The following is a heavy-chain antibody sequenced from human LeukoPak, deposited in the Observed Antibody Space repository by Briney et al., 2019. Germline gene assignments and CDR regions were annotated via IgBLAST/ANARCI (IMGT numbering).Heavy chain of an antibody. J-gene: IGHJ4*02. CDR2: ISGSGGST. CDR3: AKGTVWLPYYFDY. Sequence: GGSLRLSCAASGFTFSSYAMSWVRQAPGKGLEWVSAISGSGGSTYYADSVKGRFTISRDNSKNTLYLQMNSLRADDTAVYYCAKGTVWLPYYFDYWGQGTLVTVSS. D-gene: IGHD5-24*01. CDR1: GFTFSSYA. V-gene: IGHV3-23*01.